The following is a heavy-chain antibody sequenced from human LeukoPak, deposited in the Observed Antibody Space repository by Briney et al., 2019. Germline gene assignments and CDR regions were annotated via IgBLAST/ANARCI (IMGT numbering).Heavy chain of an antibody. CDR2: MFHNGST. V-gene: IGHV4-30-2*01. CDR3: GRETLGYCSGTTCSLGMDV. J-gene: IGHJ6*02. CDR1: GGSFSSGGFS. D-gene: IGHD2-2*01. Sequence: SETLSLTCAVSGGSFSSGGFSWSWIRQPPGTCLEWTGYMFHNGSTHYSPSLQRRVTISVDRFKNQFSLRLRSVTAADTAVYYCGRETLGYCSGTTCSLGMDVWGQGTTVTVSS.